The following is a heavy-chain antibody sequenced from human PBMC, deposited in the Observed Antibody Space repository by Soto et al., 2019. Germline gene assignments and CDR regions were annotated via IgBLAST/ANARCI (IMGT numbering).Heavy chain of an antibody. V-gene: IGHV3-48*01. Sequence: EVQLVESGGGLVQPGGSLRLSCAASGFTFSNYSMNWVRQAPGKGLEWVSYISRSSSTIYYADSVKGRFTISRDNAKNSLYLQMNSLRAEDTAVYYCAKDRNSGRYQPEYFQHWGQGTLVTVSS. CDR3: AKDRNSGRYQPEYFQH. CDR2: ISRSSSTI. CDR1: GFTFSNYS. J-gene: IGHJ1*01. D-gene: IGHD6-19*01.